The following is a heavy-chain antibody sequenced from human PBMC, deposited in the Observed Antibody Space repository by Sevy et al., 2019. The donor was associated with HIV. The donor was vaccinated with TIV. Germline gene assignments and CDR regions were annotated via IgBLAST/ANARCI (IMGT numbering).Heavy chain of an antibody. CDR2: IYYSGST. CDR1: GGSISSSSYY. V-gene: IGHV4-39*01. J-gene: IGHJ4*02. Sequence: SETLSLTCTVSGGSISSSSYYWGWIRQPPGKGLEWIGNIYYSGSTYYNPSLESRVTISVDTSKNQFSLKLSSVTAADTAVYYCARLGRGEILYYFDYWGQGTLVTVSS. D-gene: IGHD3-10*01. CDR3: ARLGRGEILYYFDY.